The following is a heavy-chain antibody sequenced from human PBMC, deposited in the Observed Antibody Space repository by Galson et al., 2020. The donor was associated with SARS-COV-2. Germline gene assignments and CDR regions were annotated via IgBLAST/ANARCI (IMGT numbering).Heavy chain of an antibody. Sequence: SETLSLTCAVYGGSFSGYYWSWIRQPPGKGLEWIGEINHSGSTNYNPSLKSRVTISVDTSKNQFSLKLSSVTAADTAVYYCARLATGRDGYNNSIDYWGQGTLVTVSS. CDR1: GGSFSGYY. D-gene: IGHD4-4*01. J-gene: IGHJ4*02. V-gene: IGHV4-34*01. CDR3: ARLATGRDGYNNSIDY. CDR2: INHSGST.